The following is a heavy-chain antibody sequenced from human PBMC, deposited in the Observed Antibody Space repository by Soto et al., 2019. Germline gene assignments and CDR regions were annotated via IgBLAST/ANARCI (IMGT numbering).Heavy chain of an antibody. Sequence: SETLSLTCTVSGGSISSYYWSWIRQPPGEGLEWIGYIYYSGSTNYNPSLKSRVTISVDTSKNQFSLKLSSVTAADTAVYYCARDFSYGSGSYRAFDIWGQGTMVTVSS. D-gene: IGHD3-10*01. J-gene: IGHJ3*02. CDR1: GGSISSYY. CDR3: ARDFSYGSGSYRAFDI. CDR2: IYYSGST. V-gene: IGHV4-59*12.